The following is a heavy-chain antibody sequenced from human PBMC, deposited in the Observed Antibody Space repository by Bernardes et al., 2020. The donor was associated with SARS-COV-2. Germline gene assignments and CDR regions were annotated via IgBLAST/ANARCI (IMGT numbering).Heavy chain of an antibody. D-gene: IGHD1-20*01. Sequence: GGSLRLSCAASGFTSGSYWLYWVRQAPGKGLMWVSLINPDGTTTNYVDSVRGRFTISRDNAKNTLYLQMNSLRAEDTAVYYCARDNNLNFDYWGQGALVTVSS. V-gene: IGHV3-74*01. J-gene: IGHJ4*02. CDR1: GFTSGSYW. CDR3: ARDNNLNFDY. CDR2: INPDGTTT.